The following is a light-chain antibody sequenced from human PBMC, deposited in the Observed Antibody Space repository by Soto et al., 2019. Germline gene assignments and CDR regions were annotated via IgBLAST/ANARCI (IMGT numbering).Light chain of an antibody. CDR2: WAS. CDR3: QQYYTTPYT. Sequence: DIVMTQSPDSLAVSLGERATINCRSSQTVLYSSNNKNHLAWYQQKPGQPPKLLIYWASTRESGVPDRFSGSGSGTDVTLTISSLQAEDVAVYYCQQYYTTPYTFGQGTKLEI. CDR1: QTVLYSSNNKNH. J-gene: IGKJ2*01. V-gene: IGKV4-1*01.